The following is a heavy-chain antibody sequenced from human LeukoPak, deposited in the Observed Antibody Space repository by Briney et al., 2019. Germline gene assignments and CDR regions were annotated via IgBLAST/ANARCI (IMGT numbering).Heavy chain of an antibody. CDR1: GFTFSSYA. CDR3: AKDRSIFGVAIPPIFDF. Sequence: PGGSLRLSCAASGFTFSSYAMSWVRQAPGKGLEWVSTISGSGGSTNYADSAKGRFTISRDNSKSTLYLQMNSLRAEDTAVYYCAKDRSIFGVAIPPIFDFWGQGTLVTVSS. D-gene: IGHD3-3*01. CDR2: ISGSGGST. J-gene: IGHJ4*02. V-gene: IGHV3-23*01.